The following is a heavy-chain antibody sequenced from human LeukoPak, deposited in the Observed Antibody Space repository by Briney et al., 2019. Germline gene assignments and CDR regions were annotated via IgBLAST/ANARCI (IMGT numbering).Heavy chain of an antibody. J-gene: IGHJ6*03. V-gene: IGHV3-23*01. CDR2: VSNSGGST. CDR3: AKKTGDYYMDV. D-gene: IGHD3-10*01. CDR1: GFTFTSSA. Sequence: GGSLRLSCAASGFTFTSSAMTWVRQAPGKGLEWVSAVSNSGGSTYYADSVKGRFTISRDNSKNTLYLQMNSLRAEDTAVYYCAKKTGDYYMDVWGKGTTVTVSS.